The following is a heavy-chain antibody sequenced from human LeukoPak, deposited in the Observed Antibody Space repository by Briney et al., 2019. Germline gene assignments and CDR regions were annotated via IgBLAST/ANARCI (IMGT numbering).Heavy chain of an antibody. CDR3: AKDTNRAAVADFGWYFDL. V-gene: IGHV3-9*01. D-gene: IGHD6-19*01. Sequence: PGGSLRLSCAASGFTFDDYAMHWVRQALGKGLEWVSGISWNSGSIGYADSVKGRFTISRDNAKNSLYLQMNSLRAEDTALYYCAKDTNRAAVADFGWYFDLWGRGTLVTVSS. CDR1: GFTFDDYA. CDR2: ISWNSGSI. J-gene: IGHJ2*01.